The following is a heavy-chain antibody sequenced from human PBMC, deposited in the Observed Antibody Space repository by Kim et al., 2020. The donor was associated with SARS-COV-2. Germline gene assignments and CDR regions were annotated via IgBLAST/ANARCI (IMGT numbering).Heavy chain of an antibody. CDR2: IVVGSGNT. D-gene: IGHD3-3*01. V-gene: IGHV1-58*01. CDR1: GFTFTSSA. Sequence: SVKVSCKASGFTFTSSAVQWVRQARGQRLEWIGWIVVGSGNTNYAQKFQERVTITRDMSTSTAYMELSSLRSEDTAVYYCAADMNFWSGYSLDYWGQGTLVTVSS. J-gene: IGHJ4*02. CDR3: AADMNFWSGYSLDY.